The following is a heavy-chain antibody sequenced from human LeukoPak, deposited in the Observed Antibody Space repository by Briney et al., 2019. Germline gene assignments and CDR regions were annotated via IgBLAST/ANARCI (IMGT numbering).Heavy chain of an antibody. Sequence: SETLSLTCAVYGGSFSGYYWSWIRQPPGKGLEWIGEINHSGSTNYNPSLKSRVTISVDTSKNQFSLQLNSVTPEDTAMYYCARGPANGWNYFDYWGQGTLVTVSS. J-gene: IGHJ4*02. CDR3: ARGPANGWNYFDY. CDR2: INHSGST. V-gene: IGHV4-34*01. D-gene: IGHD1-1*01. CDR1: GGSFSGYY.